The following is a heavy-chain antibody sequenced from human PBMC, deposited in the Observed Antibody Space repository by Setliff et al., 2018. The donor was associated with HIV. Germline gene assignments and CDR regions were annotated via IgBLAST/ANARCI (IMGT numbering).Heavy chain of an antibody. CDR1: GFTFSDDY. CDR3: ARDSIWGSYRYGWFDP. V-gene: IGHV3-11*01. D-gene: IGHD3-16*02. CDR2: ISGSGSVI. Sequence: GGSLRLSCAASGFTFSDDYMSWIRQIPGKGLEWVSYISGSGSVIFYADSVKGRFTISRDNAKNSLYLQMNSLRAEDTAVYYCARDSIWGSYRYGWFDPWGQGTLVTVSS. J-gene: IGHJ5*02.